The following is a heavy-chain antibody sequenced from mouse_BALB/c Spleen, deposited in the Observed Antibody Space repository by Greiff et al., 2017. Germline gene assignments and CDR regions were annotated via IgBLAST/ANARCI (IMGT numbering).Heavy chain of an antibody. V-gene: IGHV1-9*01. J-gene: IGHJ4*01. CDR2: ILPGSGST. CDR3: ARCGYDRGDAMDY. D-gene: IGHD2-14*01. CDR1: GYTFSSYG. Sequence: VQLQQSGAELMKPGASVKISCKATGYTFSSYGIEWVKQRPGHGLEWIGEILPGSGSTNYNEKLKGKATFTADTSSNTAYMQLSSLTSEDSAVYYCARCGYDRGDAMDYWGQGTSVTVSS.